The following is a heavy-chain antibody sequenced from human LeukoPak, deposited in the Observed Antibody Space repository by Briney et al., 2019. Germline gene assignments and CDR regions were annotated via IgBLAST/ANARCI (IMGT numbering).Heavy chain of an antibody. Sequence: ASVKVSCKASGYTFTGYYMHWVRQAPGQGLEWMGWISAYNGNTNYAQKLQGRVTMTTDTSTSTAFMELSSLRSEDTAVYYCARSLGEDLEAPSVWGQGTLVTVSS. D-gene: IGHD5/OR15-5a*01. V-gene: IGHV1-18*04. CDR3: ARSLGEDLEAPSV. J-gene: IGHJ4*02. CDR2: ISAYNGNT. CDR1: GYTFTGYY.